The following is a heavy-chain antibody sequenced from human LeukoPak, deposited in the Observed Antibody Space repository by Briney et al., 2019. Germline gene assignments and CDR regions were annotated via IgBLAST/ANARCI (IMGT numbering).Heavy chain of an antibody. CDR3: ARDRGYSYGSTNHAFDI. D-gene: IGHD5-18*01. J-gene: IGHJ3*02. CDR2: IYYSGST. CDR1: GGSISSGGYY. Sequence: PSETLSLTCTVSGGSISSGGYYWSWIRQHPGKGLEWIGYIYYSGSTYYNPSLQSRVTISVDTSKNQFSLKLSSVTAADTAVYYCARDRGYSYGSTNHAFDIWGQGTMVTVSS. V-gene: IGHV4-31*03.